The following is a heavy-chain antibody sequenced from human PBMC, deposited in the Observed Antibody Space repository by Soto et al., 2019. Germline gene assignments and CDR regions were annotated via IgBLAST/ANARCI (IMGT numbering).Heavy chain of an antibody. D-gene: IGHD2-21*01. Sequence: EVHVVESGGGLVQPGGSLRLSWEASGATFANYWMHWVRQVPGKGLVWGSRISKDGSDITYSDSVKGRFTAFRENTKNMVCMQMNILGVEDTAVYYCTRDIPRAWVESWGQGNVVNVSS. V-gene: IGHV3-74*01. CDR2: ISKDGSDI. J-gene: IGHJ5*02. CDR1: GATFANYW. CDR3: TRDIPRAWVES.